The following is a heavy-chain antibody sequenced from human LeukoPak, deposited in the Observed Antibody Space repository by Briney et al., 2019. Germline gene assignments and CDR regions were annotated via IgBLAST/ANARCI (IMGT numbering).Heavy chain of an antibody. D-gene: IGHD2-8*01. CDR1: GFTFSSYW. Sequence: GGSLRLSCAASGFTFSSYWMHWVRQAPGKGLVWVSRINSDGSSTSYADSVKGRFTISRDNAKNTLYLQMNRLRAEDTAVYYCATALEWDYFDYWGQGTLVTVSS. J-gene: IGHJ4*02. CDR3: ATALEWDYFDY. CDR2: INSDGSST. V-gene: IGHV3-74*01.